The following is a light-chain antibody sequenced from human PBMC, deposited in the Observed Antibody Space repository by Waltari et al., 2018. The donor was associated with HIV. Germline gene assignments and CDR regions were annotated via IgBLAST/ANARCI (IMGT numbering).Light chain of an antibody. CDR1: DGDIDSDF. V-gene: IGLV2-14*01. CDR2: EVY. J-gene: IGLJ1*01. Sequence: QSALSQPASVSGSPGQSITISCTGTDGDIDSDFVSWYQHHPGAAPNLIFYEVYHRASGISDRLSASKSGKTASLTISGLRSEDEADYYCCSFMRGRQAFYVFGTGTKVTVL. CDR3: CSFMRGRQAFYV.